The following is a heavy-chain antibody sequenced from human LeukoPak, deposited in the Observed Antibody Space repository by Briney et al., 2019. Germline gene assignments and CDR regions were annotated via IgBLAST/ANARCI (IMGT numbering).Heavy chain of an antibody. CDR3: ARARTADYYYYMDV. V-gene: IGHV5-51*01. D-gene: IGHD6-25*01. Sequence: GESLKISCKGSGYSFTSYWIGWVRQMPGKGLEWMGIIYPGDSDTRYSPSFQGQVTISADKSISTAYLQWRSLKAADTAVYYCARARTADYYYYMDVWGKGTTVTVSS. CDR1: GYSFTSYW. J-gene: IGHJ6*03. CDR2: IYPGDSDT.